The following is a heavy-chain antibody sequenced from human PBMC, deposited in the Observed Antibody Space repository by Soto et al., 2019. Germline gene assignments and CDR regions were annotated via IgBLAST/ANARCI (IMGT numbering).Heavy chain of an antibody. CDR1: GGSISRYY. V-gene: IGHV4-59*01. D-gene: IGHD3-10*01. Sequence: QVQLQESGPGLVKPSETLSLTCTVSGGSISRYYWSWIRQPPGKGLEWIGYIDYSGSTKYNPSLKSRVTISVDTSKNQFSLKLSSVTAADTSVYYCARDMVRGAGGYYYYHMDVWGKGTTVTVSS. CDR2: IDYSGST. CDR3: ARDMVRGAGGYYYYHMDV. J-gene: IGHJ6*03.